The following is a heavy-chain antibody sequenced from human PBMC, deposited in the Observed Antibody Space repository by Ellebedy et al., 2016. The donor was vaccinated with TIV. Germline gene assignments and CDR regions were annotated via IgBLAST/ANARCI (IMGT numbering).Heavy chain of an antibody. V-gene: IGHV1-24*01. D-gene: IGHD3-22*01. CDR1: GYTLTELS. CDR2: FDPEDGET. CDR3: AIYYYDSSGPFSHYGMDV. Sequence: ASVKVSCKVSGYTLTELSMHWVRQAPGKGLEWMGGFDPEDGETIYAQKFQGRVTMTEDTSTDTAYMELSSLRSEDTAVYYCAIYYYDSSGPFSHYGMDVWGQGTTVTVSS. J-gene: IGHJ6*02.